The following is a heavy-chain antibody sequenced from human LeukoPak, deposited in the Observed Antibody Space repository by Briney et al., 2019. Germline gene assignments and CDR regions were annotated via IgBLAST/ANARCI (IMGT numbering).Heavy chain of an antibody. Sequence: GGSLRLSCAASGFTFSSYAMSWVRQAPGKGLEWVSAISGSGGSTYYADSVKGRFTISRDNSKNTLYLQMNSLRAEATAVYYCAKDVIVATMRYYFDYWGQGTLVTVSS. CDR1: GFTFSSYA. CDR3: AKDVIVATMRYYFDY. CDR2: ISGSGGST. D-gene: IGHD5-12*01. J-gene: IGHJ4*02. V-gene: IGHV3-23*01.